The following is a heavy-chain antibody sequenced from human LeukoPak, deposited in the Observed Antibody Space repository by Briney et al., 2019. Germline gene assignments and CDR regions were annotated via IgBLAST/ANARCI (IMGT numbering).Heavy chain of an antibody. CDR2: IYYSGST. CDR3: ARTRAYGGRPDY. V-gene: IGHV4-59*01. D-gene: IGHD4-23*01. Sequence: SETLSLTCTVSGGSFGNYYWSWIRQPPGKGLEWIGYIYYSGSTNYNPSLKSRVTISVDTSKNQFSLKLNSVTAADTAVYYCARTRAYGGRPDYWGQGTLVTVSS. CDR1: GGSFGNYY. J-gene: IGHJ4*02.